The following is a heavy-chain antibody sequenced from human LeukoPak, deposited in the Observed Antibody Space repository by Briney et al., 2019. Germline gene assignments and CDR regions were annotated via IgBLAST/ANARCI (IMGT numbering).Heavy chain of an antibody. CDR2: INPNSGGT. V-gene: IGHV1-2*06. J-gene: IGHJ3*02. Sequence: ASVKVSCKASGYTFTDYYMHWVRQAPGQGLEWMGRINPNSGGTKYAQKFQGRVNMTRDTSISAAYMELSRLRSDDTAVYYCARGEYYFDPQNPANDAFDIWGQGTMVTVSS. D-gene: IGHD3-22*01. CDR3: ARGEYYFDPQNPANDAFDI. CDR1: GYTFTDYY.